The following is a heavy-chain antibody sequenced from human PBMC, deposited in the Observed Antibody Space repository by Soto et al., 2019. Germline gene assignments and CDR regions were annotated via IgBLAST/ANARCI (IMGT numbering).Heavy chain of an antibody. D-gene: IGHD4-17*01. CDR3: ARDPGDYGHDYYYYYGMDV. J-gene: IGHJ6*02. Sequence: GASVKVSCKASGGTFSSYAISWVRQAPGLGLEWMGGIIPIFGTASYAQKFQGRVTITADESTSTAYMELSSLRSEDTAVYYCARDPGDYGHDYYYYYGMDVWGQGTTVTVSS. CDR2: IIPIFGTA. CDR1: GGTFSSYA. V-gene: IGHV1-69*13.